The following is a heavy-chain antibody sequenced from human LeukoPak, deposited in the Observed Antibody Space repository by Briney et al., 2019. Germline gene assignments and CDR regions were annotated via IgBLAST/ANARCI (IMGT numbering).Heavy chain of an antibody. V-gene: IGHV3-11*01. CDR2: ISSSGSTI. CDR3: ARKGYPKYYYDSSGYPYYFDY. D-gene: IGHD3-22*01. CDR1: GFTFSDYY. Sequence: GGSLRLSCAASGFTFSDYYMSWIRQAPGKGLEWVSYISSSGSTIYYADSVKGRFTISRDNAKNSLYLQMNSLRAEDTAVYYCARKGYPKYYYDSSGYPYYFDYWGQGTLVTVSS. J-gene: IGHJ4*02.